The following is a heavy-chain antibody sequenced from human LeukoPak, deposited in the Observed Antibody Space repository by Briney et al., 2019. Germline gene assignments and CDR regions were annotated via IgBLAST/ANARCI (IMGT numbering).Heavy chain of an antibody. CDR1: GFTFSSYG. CDR2: IWYDGGNK. Sequence: GRSLRLSCAASGFTFSSYGMHWVRQAPGKGLEWVAVIWYDGGNKYYADSVKGRFTISRDNSKNTLYLQMNSLRAEDMAVYYCASRRPHSGYPIYWGQGTLVTVSS. J-gene: IGHJ4*02. V-gene: IGHV3-33*01. CDR3: ASRRPHSGYPIY. D-gene: IGHD5-12*01.